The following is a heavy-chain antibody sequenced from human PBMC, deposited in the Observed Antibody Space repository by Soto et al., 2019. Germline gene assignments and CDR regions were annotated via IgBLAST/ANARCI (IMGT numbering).Heavy chain of an antibody. V-gene: IGHV3-30-3*01. D-gene: IGHD6-19*01. Sequence: HPGGSLRLSCAASGFTFSSYAMHWVRQAPGKGLEWVAVISYDGSNKYYADSVKGRFTISRDNSKNTLYLQMNSLRAEDTAVYYCARECIAVAGRFGYWGQGTLVTVSS. CDR1: GFTFSSYA. CDR2: ISYDGSNK. CDR3: ARECIAVAGRFGY. J-gene: IGHJ4*02.